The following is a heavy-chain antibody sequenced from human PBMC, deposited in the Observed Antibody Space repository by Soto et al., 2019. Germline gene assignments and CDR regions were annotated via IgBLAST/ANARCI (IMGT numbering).Heavy chain of an antibody. D-gene: IGHD6-13*01. CDR2: IIPIFGTA. V-gene: IGHV1-69*06. CDR3: ARWAPGGGSSPGGMDV. CDR1: GGTFSSYA. J-gene: IGHJ6*02. Sequence: SVKVSCKASGGTFSSYAISWVRQAPGQGLEWVGGIIPIFGTANYAQKFQGRVTITADKSTSTAYMELSSLRSEDTAEYYCARWAPGGGSSPGGMDVWGQGTTVTVSS.